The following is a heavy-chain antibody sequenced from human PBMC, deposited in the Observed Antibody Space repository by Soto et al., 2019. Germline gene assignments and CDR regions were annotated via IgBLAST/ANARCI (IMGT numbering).Heavy chain of an antibody. Sequence: ASVKVSCKASGGTFSNSAISWVRQAPGQGLEWLGGIMPIFRTPDYAQKFQGRVTMTRNTSISTAYMELSSLRSEDTAVYYCARTLYGDNVDYWGQGTLVTVSS. CDR2: IMPIFRTP. D-gene: IGHD4-17*01. J-gene: IGHJ4*02. V-gene: IGHV1-69*05. CDR3: ARTLYGDNVDY. CDR1: GGTFSNSA.